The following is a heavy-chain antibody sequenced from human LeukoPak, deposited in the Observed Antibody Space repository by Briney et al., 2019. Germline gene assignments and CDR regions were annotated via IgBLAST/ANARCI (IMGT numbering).Heavy chain of an antibody. V-gene: IGHV3-7*03. CDR3: ARDSGGRVYNY. CDR2: IKQDGSET. Sequence: GGSLRLSCAASGFTFITYWMTWVRQAPGKGLEWVANIKQDGSETYYVDSVKGRFTISRDNAKNSLYLQMNSLRAEDTAVYYCARDSGGRVYNYWGQGTLVTVSS. J-gene: IGHJ4*02. CDR1: GFTFITYW. D-gene: IGHD6-13*01.